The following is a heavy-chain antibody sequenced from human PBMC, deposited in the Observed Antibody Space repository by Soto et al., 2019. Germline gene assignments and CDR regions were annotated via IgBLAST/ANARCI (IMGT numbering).Heavy chain of an antibody. CDR2: INPNSGGT. J-gene: IGHJ4*02. V-gene: IGHV1-2*04. CDR1: GYTFTGYY. Sequence: ASVKVSCKASGYTFTGYYMHWVRQAPGQGLEWMGWINPNSGGTNYAQKFQGWVTMTRDTSISTAYMELSRLRSDDTAVYYCARASGHYDFWSGPFDYWGQGTLVTVSS. D-gene: IGHD3-3*01. CDR3: ARASGHYDFWSGPFDY.